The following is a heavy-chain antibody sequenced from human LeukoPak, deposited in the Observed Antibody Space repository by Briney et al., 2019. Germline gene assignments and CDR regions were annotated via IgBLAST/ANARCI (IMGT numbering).Heavy chain of an antibody. Sequence: SGGSLRLSCAASGNYWMHWVRQAPGKGLEWVSAISGSGGSTYYADSVKGRFTISRDNSKNTLYLQLNSLRAEDTAVYYCAKGARYSYGFYFDYWGQGTLVTVSS. CDR1: GNYW. J-gene: IGHJ4*02. V-gene: IGHV3-23*01. CDR2: ISGSGGST. CDR3: AKGARYSYGFYFDY. D-gene: IGHD5-18*01.